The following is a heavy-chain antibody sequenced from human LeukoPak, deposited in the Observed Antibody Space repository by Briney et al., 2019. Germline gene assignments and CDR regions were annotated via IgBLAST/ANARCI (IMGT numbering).Heavy chain of an antibody. CDR3: ARDTKVMVAGTTRAPKYSFDY. CDR1: GYTFTGYY. CDR2: VNPNSGGT. D-gene: IGHD6-19*01. J-gene: IGHJ4*02. V-gene: IGHV1-2*02. Sequence: GASVKASCKDSGYTFTGYYMHWVRQAPGQGLEWMGWVNPNSGGTNYAQKFQGRVTMTRDTSISTAYMELSRLRSDDTAVYYCARDTKVMVAGTTRAPKYSFDYWGQGTLVAVSS.